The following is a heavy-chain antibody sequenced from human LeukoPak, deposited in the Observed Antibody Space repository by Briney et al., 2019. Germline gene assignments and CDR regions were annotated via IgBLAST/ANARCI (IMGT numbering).Heavy chain of an antibody. CDR2: IYYSGST. CDR1: GGSISSYD. Sequence: PSETLSLTCTVSGGSISSYDWSWIRQPPGKGLEWIGYIYYSGSTNYNPSLKSRVTISVDTSKNQFSLKLSSVTAADTAVYYCAREGIAAAGLDYWGQGTLVTVSS. D-gene: IGHD6-13*01. CDR3: AREGIAAAGLDY. J-gene: IGHJ4*02. V-gene: IGHV4-59*01.